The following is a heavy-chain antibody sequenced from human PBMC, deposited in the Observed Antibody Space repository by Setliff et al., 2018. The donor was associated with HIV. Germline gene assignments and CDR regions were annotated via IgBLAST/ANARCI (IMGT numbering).Heavy chain of an antibody. J-gene: IGHJ4*02. D-gene: IGHD6-13*01. CDR2: IRYDESDK. CDR1: GFIFSSHG. CDR3: AKNLYSSRWSPLDY. Sequence: EGSLSLSCAASGFIFSSHGMHWVRQAPGKGLEWVAFIRYDESDKQYADSVKGRFTISRDNSKNTLYLQMTSLRTEDTAVYYCAKNLYSSRWSPLDYWGQGTLVTVSS. V-gene: IGHV3-30*02.